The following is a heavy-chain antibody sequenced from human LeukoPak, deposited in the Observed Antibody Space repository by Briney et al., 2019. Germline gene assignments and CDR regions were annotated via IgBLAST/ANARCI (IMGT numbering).Heavy chain of an antibody. D-gene: IGHD4-23*01. CDR3: APTGGNLFDY. CDR2: ISNTGSDT. J-gene: IGHJ4*02. V-gene: IGHV3-23*01. Sequence: GGSLRLSCAASGFTFSNYAMNWVRLAPGKGLEWVSSISNTGSDTFYEGSVKGQFTVSRDNSKSTLYLQMNSLRAEDTAVYYCAPTGGNLFDYWGQGTLVTVSS. CDR1: GFTFSNYA.